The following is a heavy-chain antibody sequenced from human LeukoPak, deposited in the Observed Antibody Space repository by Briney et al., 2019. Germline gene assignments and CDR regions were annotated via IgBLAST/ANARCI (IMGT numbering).Heavy chain of an antibody. CDR1: GGSISSSSYY. D-gene: IGHD5-18*01. Sequence: SETLSLTCTVSGGSISSSSYYWGWIRQPPGKGLEWIGSIYYSGSTYYNPSLKSRVTISVDTSKNHFSLKLTSVTAADTAMYYCARLVGYTYGLDYWGQGTLVTVSS. CDR3: ARLVGYTYGLDY. J-gene: IGHJ4*02. V-gene: IGHV4-39*02. CDR2: IYYSGST.